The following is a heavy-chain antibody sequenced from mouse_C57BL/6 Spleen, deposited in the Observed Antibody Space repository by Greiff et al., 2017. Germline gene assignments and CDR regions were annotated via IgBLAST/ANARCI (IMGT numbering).Heavy chain of an antibody. CDR1: GFNIKDDY. V-gene: IGHV14-4*01. Sequence: VQLQQSGAELVRPGASVKLSCTASGFNIKDDYMHWVKQRPEQGLEWIGWIDPENGDTEYASKFQGKATITADTSTNTAYLQLSSLTSEDTAVYYSTTGGLFDYWGRGTTLTGSA. J-gene: IGHJ2*01. CDR2: IDPENGDT. D-gene: IGHD1-1*02. CDR3: TTGGLFDY.